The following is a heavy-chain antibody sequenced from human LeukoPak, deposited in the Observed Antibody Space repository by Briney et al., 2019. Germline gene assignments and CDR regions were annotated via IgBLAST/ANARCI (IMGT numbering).Heavy chain of an antibody. V-gene: IGHV1-2*02. CDR3: ARMVDGDYGSDY. D-gene: IGHD4-17*01. CDR2: INPNSGGT. CDR1: GYTFTDYY. J-gene: IGHJ4*02. Sequence: ASVKVSCKASGYTFTDYYMHWVRQAPEQGLEWMGWINPNSGGTNYAQKFQGRVTMTRDTSISTAYMELSRLRSDDTAVYYCARMVDGDYGSDYWGQGTLVIVSS.